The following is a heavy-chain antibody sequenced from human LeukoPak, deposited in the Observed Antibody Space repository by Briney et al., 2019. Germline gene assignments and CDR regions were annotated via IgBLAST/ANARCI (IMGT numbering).Heavy chain of an antibody. D-gene: IGHD5-12*01. V-gene: IGHV1-69*13. Sequence: ASVKVSCKASGGTFSSYAISWVRQAPGQGLEWMGGIIPIFGTANYAQKFQGRVTITADESTSTAYMELSRLRSDDTAVYYCARELSGYGLDYWGQGTLVTVSS. CDR1: GGTFSSYA. CDR3: ARELSGYGLDY. CDR2: IIPIFGTA. J-gene: IGHJ4*02.